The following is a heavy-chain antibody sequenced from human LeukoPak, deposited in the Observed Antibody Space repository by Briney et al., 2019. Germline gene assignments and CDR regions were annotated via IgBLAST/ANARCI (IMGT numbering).Heavy chain of an antibody. J-gene: IGHJ3*02. CDR3: TVSGIASDAFDI. CDR2: IRSKANTYAT. Sequence: GGSLRLSCAASGFTFGVSTMHWVRQASGKGREWVGRIRSKANTYATAYSASVKGRFTISRDDSKNTAYLQMNSLKTEDTAVYYCTVSGIASDAFDIWGQGTMVTVSS. D-gene: IGHD2-21*01. CDR1: GFTFGVST. V-gene: IGHV3-73*01.